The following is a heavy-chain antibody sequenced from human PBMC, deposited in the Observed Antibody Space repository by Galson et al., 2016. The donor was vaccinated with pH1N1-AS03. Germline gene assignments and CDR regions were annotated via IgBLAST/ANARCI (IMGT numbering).Heavy chain of an antibody. CDR3: ASVGKSFDFWCSISDFDY. V-gene: IGHV4-38-2*01. Sequence: ETLSLTCAVSGYSISSGYYWGWIRQPPGKGLEWIGSIYHSGSTYYNPSLMSRVTISVDTSKNRFSLKVTSVTAASTAVYYCASVGKSFDFWCSISDFDYWG. J-gene: IGHJ4*01. CDR1: GYSISSGYY. CDR2: IYHSGST. D-gene: IGHD3-3*01.